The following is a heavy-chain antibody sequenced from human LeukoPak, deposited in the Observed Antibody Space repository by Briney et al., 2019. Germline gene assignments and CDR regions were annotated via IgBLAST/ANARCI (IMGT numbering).Heavy chain of an antibody. CDR1: GFNFGSDA. V-gene: IGHV3-33*01. CDR2: IWSDGSND. J-gene: IGHJ4*02. Sequence: PGRSLRLSCTASGFNFGSDAMRWVRQAPGKGLEWVAFIWSDGSNDHYADSVKGRFTISRDNSKNTVCLQMNSLRVEDTAVYYCARDPSGSGWSLSDWGQGTPVTVSS. D-gene: IGHD6-19*01. CDR3: ARDPSGSGWSLSD.